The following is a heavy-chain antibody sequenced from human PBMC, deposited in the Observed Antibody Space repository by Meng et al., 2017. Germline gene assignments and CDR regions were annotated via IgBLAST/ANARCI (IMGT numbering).Heavy chain of an antibody. V-gene: IGHV7-4-1*02. Sequence: QVQLLQSGSEVKEPGASVKVSCKSSGYTFSTNVMNWVRQAPGQGLEWMGWINTKTGKPTYAQGFTGRLAFSLDTSASTAFLQINSLKAEDTAVYYCARAHSSGWYSFFDYWCQGTLVTVSS. CDR2: INTKTGKP. J-gene: IGHJ4*02. D-gene: IGHD6-19*01. CDR3: ARAHSSGWYSFFDY. CDR1: GYTFSTNV.